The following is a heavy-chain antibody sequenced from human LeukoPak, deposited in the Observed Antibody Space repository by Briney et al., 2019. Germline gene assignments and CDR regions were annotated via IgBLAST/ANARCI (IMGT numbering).Heavy chain of an antibody. J-gene: IGHJ4*02. CDR2: ISSSSNTI. Sequence: GGSLRLSCAASGFTFSTYSMNWVRQAPGKGLEWVSYISSSSNTIYYADSVKGRFTISRDNAKHSLYLQMNSLRDEDTAVYYCARGRRADVLTGFYNDYWGQGTLVTVSS. CDR3: ARGRRADVLTGFYNDY. CDR1: GFTFSTYS. V-gene: IGHV3-48*02. D-gene: IGHD3-9*01.